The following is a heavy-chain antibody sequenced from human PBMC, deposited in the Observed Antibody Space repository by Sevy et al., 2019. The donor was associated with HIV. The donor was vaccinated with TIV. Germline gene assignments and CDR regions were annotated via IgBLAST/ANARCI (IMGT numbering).Heavy chain of an antibody. CDR3: AKVFGIAAAGTWWFDP. J-gene: IGHJ5*02. Sequence: GGSLRLSCAASGFTFSSYAMSWVRQAPGKGLEWVSAISGSGGSTYYADSVKGRFTMSRDNSKNTLYLQMNSLRAEDTAVYYCAKVFGIAAAGTWWFDPWGQGTLVTVSS. V-gene: IGHV3-23*01. D-gene: IGHD6-13*01. CDR1: GFTFSSYA. CDR2: ISGSGGST.